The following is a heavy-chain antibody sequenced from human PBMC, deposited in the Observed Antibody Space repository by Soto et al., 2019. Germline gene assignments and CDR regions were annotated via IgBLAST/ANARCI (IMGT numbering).Heavy chain of an antibody. J-gene: IGHJ4*02. Sequence: EVQLLESGGGLVQPGGSLRLSCTASGFTFSYCAMTWVRQTPGNGLEWVSTITGSGDRTSYSDSVEGPYTISRATSNTSLYPQTTSLRVEYRALSYCAKSHHRWRLRRDYFGLGPVVTVPS. D-gene: IGHD5-12*01. CDR3: AKSHHRWRLRRDY. CDR2: ITGSGDRT. CDR1: GFTFSYCA. V-gene: IGHV3-23*01.